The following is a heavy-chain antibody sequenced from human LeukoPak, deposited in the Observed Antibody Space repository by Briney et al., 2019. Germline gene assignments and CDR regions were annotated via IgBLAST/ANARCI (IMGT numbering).Heavy chain of an antibody. Sequence: GGSLRLSCEASGFTFSRYWMHWVRQAPGKGLVWVSRIKSDGKTNYADSVKGRFTISRDNAKNTVSLQMNSLRADDTGVYYCANAPSEVGGYYPEYFRHWGQGTLVTVSS. D-gene: IGHD3-3*01. CDR3: ANAPSEVGGYYPEYFRH. J-gene: IGHJ1*01. V-gene: IGHV3-74*01. CDR1: GFTFSRYW. CDR2: IKSDGKT.